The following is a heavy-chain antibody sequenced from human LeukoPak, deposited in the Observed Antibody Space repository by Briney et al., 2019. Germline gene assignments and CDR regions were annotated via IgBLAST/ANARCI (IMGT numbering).Heavy chain of an antibody. CDR3: ARDVPSLYGMDV. Sequence: ASVKVSCKASGHTFTSYYMHWVRQAPGQGLEWMGIINPSGGSTSYAQKFQGRVTMTRDTSTSTVYMELSSLRSEDTAVYYCARDVPSLYGMDVWGQGTTVTVSS. CDR1: GHTFTSYY. J-gene: IGHJ6*02. CDR2: INPSGGST. V-gene: IGHV1-46*01.